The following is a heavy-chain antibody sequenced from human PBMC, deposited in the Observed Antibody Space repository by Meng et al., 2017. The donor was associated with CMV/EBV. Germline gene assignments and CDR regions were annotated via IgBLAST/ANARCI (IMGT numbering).Heavy chain of an antibody. V-gene: IGHV3-23*01. D-gene: IGHD1-26*01. CDR1: GFTFSSYA. CDR2: ISGSGGST. Sequence: GESLKISCATSGFTFSSYAMSWVRQAPGKGLEWVSAISGSGGSTYYADSVKGRFTISRDNSKNTMYLQMNSLRDEDTAVYYCANGRGGLFDYWGQGTLVTVSS. J-gene: IGHJ4*02. CDR3: ANGRGGLFDY.